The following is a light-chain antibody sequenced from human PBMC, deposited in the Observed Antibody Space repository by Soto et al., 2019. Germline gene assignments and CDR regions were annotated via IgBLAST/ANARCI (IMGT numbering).Light chain of an antibody. CDR3: QQYNTFWT. CDR2: DVS. V-gene: IGKV1-5*01. J-gene: IGKJ1*01. Sequence: DIQMTQSPSTLSASVGDRVTITCRASQTISSWLAWYQQRPGKAPKLLIYDVSSLQSGVPSRFSGSGSGTEFTLTISSLQPDDSATYYCQQYNTFWTFGLGTKVDIK. CDR1: QTISSW.